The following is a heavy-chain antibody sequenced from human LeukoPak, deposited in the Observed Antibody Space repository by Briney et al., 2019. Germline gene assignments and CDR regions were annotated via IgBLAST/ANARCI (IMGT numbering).Heavy chain of an antibody. D-gene: IGHD6-13*01. CDR1: GVSISSYY. J-gene: IGHJ4*02. V-gene: IGHV4-4*07. CDR3: ATHSAAAGTDY. CDR2: IYTSGST. Sequence: SETLSLTCTVSGVSISSYYWSWIRQPAGKGLEWIGRIYTSGSTNYNPSLKSRVTMSVDTSKNQFSLKLSSVTAADTAVYYCATHSAAAGTDYWGQGTLVTVSS.